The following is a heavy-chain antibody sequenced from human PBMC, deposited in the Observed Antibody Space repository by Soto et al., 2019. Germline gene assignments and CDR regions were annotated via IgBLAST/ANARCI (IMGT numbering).Heavy chain of an antibody. D-gene: IGHD4-4*01. CDR3: ARDRPETTVTSDYYYGMDV. V-gene: IGHV4-30-4*01. CDR1: GGSISSGDYY. J-gene: IGHJ6*02. Sequence: QVQLQESGPGLVKPSQTLSLTCTVSGGSISSGDYYWSWIRQPPGKGLEWIGYIYYSGSTYYNPSHKSRVTLAVDPSTNQFPLKLSSVTAADTAVYYCARDRPETTVTSDYYYGMDVWGQGTTVTVSS. CDR2: IYYSGST.